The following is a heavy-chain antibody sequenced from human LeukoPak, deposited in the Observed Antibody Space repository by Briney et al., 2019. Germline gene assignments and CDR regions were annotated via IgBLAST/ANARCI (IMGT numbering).Heavy chain of an antibody. CDR1: GFTFSDHY. Sequence: PGGSLRLSCAASGFTFSDHYMDWVRQAPGKGLEWVGRTRNKANSYTTEYAASVKGRFTISRDDSENSLYLQMNSLKTEDTAVYHCARGKYYFDYWGQGTLVTVSS. V-gene: IGHV3-72*01. J-gene: IGHJ4*02. CDR3: ARGKYYFDY. CDR2: TRNKANSYTT.